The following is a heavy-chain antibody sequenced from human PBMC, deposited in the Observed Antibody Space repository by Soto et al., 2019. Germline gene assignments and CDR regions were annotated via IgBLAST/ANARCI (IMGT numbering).Heavy chain of an antibody. CDR2: IIPIFGTA. Sequence: ASVKVSCKASGGTFSSYAISWLRQAPGQGLEWMGGIIPIFGTANYAQKFQGRVTITADESTSTAYMELSSLRSEDTAVDYCARGGGGLLRFLEWQFRRDYGMDVWGQGTTVTVSS. D-gene: IGHD3-3*01. V-gene: IGHV1-69*13. J-gene: IGHJ6*02. CDR3: ARGGGGLLRFLEWQFRRDYGMDV. CDR1: GGTFSSYA.